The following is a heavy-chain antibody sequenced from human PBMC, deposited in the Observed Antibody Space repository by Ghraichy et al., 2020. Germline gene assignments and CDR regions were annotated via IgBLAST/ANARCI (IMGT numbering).Heavy chain of an antibody. CDR3: AKRVAVAGTTYYFDY. CDR1: GFTFSSYA. CDR2: ISGSGGST. J-gene: IGHJ4*02. D-gene: IGHD6-19*01. V-gene: IGHV3-23*01. Sequence: GESLNISCAASGFTFSSYAMSWVRQAPGKGLEWVSVISGSGGSTHYADSVKGRFTISRDNSKNTLYLQMNSLRAEDTAVYYCAKRVAVAGTTYYFDYWGQGTLVTVSS.